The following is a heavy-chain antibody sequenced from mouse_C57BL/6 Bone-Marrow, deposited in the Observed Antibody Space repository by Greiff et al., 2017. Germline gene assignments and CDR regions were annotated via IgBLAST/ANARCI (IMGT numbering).Heavy chain of an antibody. V-gene: IGHV10-1*01. CDR3: VRLTYYYAMDY. J-gene: IGHJ4*01. D-gene: IGHD1-1*01. Sequence: EVQLVESGGGLVQPKGSLKLSCAASGFSFNTYAMNWVRQAPGKGLEWVARIRSKSNNYATYYDVSVKDRFTISRDDPESMLFLQMNNLRTEDAAMYYCVRLTYYYAMDYWGQGTSVTVSS. CDR2: IRSKSNNYAT. CDR1: GFSFNTYA.